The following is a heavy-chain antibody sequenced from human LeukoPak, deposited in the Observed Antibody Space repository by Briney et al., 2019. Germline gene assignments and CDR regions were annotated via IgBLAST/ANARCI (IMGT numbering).Heavy chain of an antibody. D-gene: IGHD4-11*01. CDR2: IKSKTDGGTV. CDR1: GLTFTNAW. J-gene: IGHJ4*02. V-gene: IGHV3-15*01. CDR3: TTDPGNYEIF. Sequence: PGGSLRLSCAASGLTFTNAWMSWVRQAPGKGLEWVGRIKSKTDGGTVDYAPPVKGRFTISRDDSRNTLSLEMNFLKTEDTAVYYCTTDPGNYEIFWGPGTLVSVSS.